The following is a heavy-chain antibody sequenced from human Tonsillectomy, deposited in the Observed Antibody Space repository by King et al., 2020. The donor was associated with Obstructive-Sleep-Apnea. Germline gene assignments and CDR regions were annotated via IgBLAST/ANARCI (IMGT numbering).Heavy chain of an antibody. D-gene: IGHD2-15*01. CDR3: ARVIRYCSGGSCYSSYAFDI. CDR1: GFTFSSYW. J-gene: IGHJ3*02. V-gene: IGHV3-7*04. CDR2: IKQDGSEK. Sequence: QLVQSGGGLVQPGGSLRLSCAASGFTFSSYWMSWVRQAPGKGLEWVANIKQDGSEKYYVDSVKGRFTISRDNAKNSLYLQMNSLRAEDTAVYYCARVIRYCSGGSCYSSYAFDIWGQGTMVTVSS.